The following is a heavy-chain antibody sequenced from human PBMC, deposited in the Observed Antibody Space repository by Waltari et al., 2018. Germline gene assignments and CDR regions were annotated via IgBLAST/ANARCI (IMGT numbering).Heavy chain of an antibody. Sequence: QVQLVQSGAEVKKPGSSVKVSCKASGGTFSSYAISWVRQAPGQGLEWMGGISPIFGTANYAQKFQGRVKITEDEYTSTAYMERSSLRSEDTAVYYCASSGWYGIYFDYWGQGTLVTVSS. J-gene: IGHJ4*02. CDR1: GGTFSSYA. V-gene: IGHV1-69*01. CDR2: ISPIFGTA. CDR3: ASSGWYGIYFDY. D-gene: IGHD6-19*01.